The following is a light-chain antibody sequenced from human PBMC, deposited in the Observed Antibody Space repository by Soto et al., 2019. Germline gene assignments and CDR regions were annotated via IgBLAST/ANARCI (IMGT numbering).Light chain of an antibody. CDR3: QQRSNWPPLYT. J-gene: IGKJ5*01. CDR2: DAS. Sequence: EIVLTQSPATLSLYPGERATLSCRASQSVSSYLAWYQQKPGQAPRLLIYDASNRATGIPARFSGSGSGTDFTLTISSLEPEDFAVYYCQQRSNWPPLYTFGQGTRLENK. V-gene: IGKV3-11*01. CDR1: QSVSSY.